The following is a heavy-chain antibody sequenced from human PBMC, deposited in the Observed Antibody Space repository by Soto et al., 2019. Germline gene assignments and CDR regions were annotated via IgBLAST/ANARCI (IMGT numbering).Heavy chain of an antibody. CDR2: INHSGST. CDR3: ARAQVVVVPAANVRWFDP. Sequence: SETLSLTCAVYGGSFSGYYWSWIRQPPGKGLEWIGEINHSGSTNYNPSLKSRVTISVDTSKNQFSLKLSSVTAADTAVYYCARAQVVVVPAANVRWFDPWGQGTLVTVSS. CDR1: GGSFSGYY. V-gene: IGHV4-34*01. J-gene: IGHJ5*02. D-gene: IGHD2-2*01.